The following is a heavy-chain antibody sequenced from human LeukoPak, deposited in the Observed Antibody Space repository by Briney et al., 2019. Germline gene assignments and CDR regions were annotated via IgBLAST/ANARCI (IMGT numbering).Heavy chain of an antibody. CDR1: GFTFTSYS. CDR2: ISGGGGST. CDR3: VKVSYDIVVTKNRIPKLSWLDP. D-gene: IGHD3-16*01. V-gene: IGHV3-23*01. J-gene: IGHJ5*02. Sequence: GGSLRLSCAASGFTFTSYSMNWVRQAPGKGLEWVSTISGGGGSTYYADSVKGRFTISRDNSKNTLYLQVNSLRAEDTAVYYCVKVSYDIVVTKNRIPKLSWLDPWGQGVLVAVSS.